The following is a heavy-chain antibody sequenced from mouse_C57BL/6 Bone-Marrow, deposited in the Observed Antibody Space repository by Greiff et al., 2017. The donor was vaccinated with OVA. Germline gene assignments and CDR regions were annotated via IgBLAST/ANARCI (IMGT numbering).Heavy chain of an antibody. Sequence: VQLQQPGAELVKPGASVKLSCKASGYTFTSYWMHWVKQRPGQGLEWIGMIHPNSGSTNYNEKFKSKATLTVDKSSSTAYIQLSSLTSEDSAVYYCARSDYYGSRGRYFDYWGQGTTLTVSS. CDR3: ARSDYYGSRGRYFDY. D-gene: IGHD1-1*01. V-gene: IGHV1-64*01. CDR1: GYTFTSYW. CDR2: IHPNSGST. J-gene: IGHJ2*01.